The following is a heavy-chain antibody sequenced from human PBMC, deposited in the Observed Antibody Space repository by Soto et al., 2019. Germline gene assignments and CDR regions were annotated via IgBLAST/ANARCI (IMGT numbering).Heavy chain of an antibody. D-gene: IGHD1-26*01. Sequence: EVHLLESGGGLVQPGGSLRLSCAASGFTFSSYAMNWVRQAPGMGLEWVSTISISGGRTYYADSVKGRFTISRDNSKNTLYLQMNSLRAEDTAVYYCAKNIGGNYYFDYCGQGTLVTVSS. CDR3: AKNIGGNYYFDY. CDR1: GFTFSSYA. J-gene: IGHJ4*02. CDR2: ISISGGRT. V-gene: IGHV3-23*01.